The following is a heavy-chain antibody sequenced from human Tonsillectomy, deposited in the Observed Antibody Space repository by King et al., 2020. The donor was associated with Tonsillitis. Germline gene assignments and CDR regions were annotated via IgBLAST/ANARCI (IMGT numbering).Heavy chain of an antibody. Sequence: VQLVESGAEVKKPGTSVKVSCKASGYTFTRYYMHWVRQAPGQGLEWMGIINPTGGSTRYAQKFQGSITMTRDKSTSTVYLELSSLGSDDTAVYYCATDRPSQDWGRGTLLSVSS. J-gene: IGHJ1*01. CDR2: INPTGGST. CDR3: ATDRPSQD. V-gene: IGHV1-46*01. CDR1: GYTFTRYY.